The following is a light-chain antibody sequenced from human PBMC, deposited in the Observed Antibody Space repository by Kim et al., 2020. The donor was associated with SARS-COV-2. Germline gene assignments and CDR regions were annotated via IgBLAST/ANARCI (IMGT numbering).Light chain of an antibody. J-gene: IGKJ2*01. CDR3: QQYYDWPFS. CDR2: AAS. CDR1: QSVSSN. Sequence: SVSPGERATLSCRASQSVSSNLAWYQQKPGQTPRLLNYAASTRATGIPARFSGSGSGTEFTLTISSLQSEDFAVYYCQQYYDWPFSFGQGTKLEI. V-gene: IGKV3-15*01.